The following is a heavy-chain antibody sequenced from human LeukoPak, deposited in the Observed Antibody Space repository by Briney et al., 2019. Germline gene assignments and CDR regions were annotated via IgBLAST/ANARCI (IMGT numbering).Heavy chain of an antibody. Sequence: GGSLRLSCAASGFTFSSYAMSWVRQAPGKGLEWVSAISGSGGSTYYADSVKGRFTLSRDNSKNTLYLRMNSLRAEDTAVYYCAREEGGMSFYYWGEGALCTLSP. CDR3: AREEGGMSFYY. V-gene: IGHV3-23*01. CDR1: GFTFSSYA. CDR2: ISGSGGST. J-gene: IGHJ4*02. D-gene: IGHD3-16*01.